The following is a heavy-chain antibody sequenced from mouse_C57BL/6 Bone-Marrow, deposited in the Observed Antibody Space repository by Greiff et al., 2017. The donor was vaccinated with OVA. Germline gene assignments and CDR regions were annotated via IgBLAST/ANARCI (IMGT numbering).Heavy chain of an antibody. CDR2: ISDGGSYT. J-gene: IGHJ3*01. V-gene: IGHV5-4*03. CDR3: ARVDYDWFAY. D-gene: IGHD2-4*01. Sequence: EVKVVESGGGLVKPGGSLKLSCAASGFTFSSYAMSWVRPTPEKRLEWVATISDGGSYTYYPDNVKGRFTISRDNAKNNLYLQMSHLKSEDTAMYYCARVDYDWFAYWGQGTLVTVSA. CDR1: GFTFSSYA.